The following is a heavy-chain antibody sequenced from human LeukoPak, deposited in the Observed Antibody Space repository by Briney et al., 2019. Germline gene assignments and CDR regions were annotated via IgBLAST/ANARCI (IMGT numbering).Heavy chain of an antibody. CDR1: GGSFSGYY. D-gene: IGHD6-13*01. Sequence: PSETLSLTCAVYGGSFSGYYWSWIRQPPGKGLEWIGEINHSGSTYYNPSLKSRVTISVDTSKNQFSLKLSSVTAADTAVYYCARRGGMPYSSSWYPFDYWGQGTLVTVSS. CDR3: ARRGGMPYSSSWYPFDY. CDR2: INHSGST. J-gene: IGHJ4*02. V-gene: IGHV4-34*09.